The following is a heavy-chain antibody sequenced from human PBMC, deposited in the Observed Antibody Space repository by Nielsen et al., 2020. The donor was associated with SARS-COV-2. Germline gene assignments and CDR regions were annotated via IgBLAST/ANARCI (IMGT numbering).Heavy chain of an antibody. CDR3: VRDKDSTTENLRMDV. V-gene: IGHV3-53*01. Sequence: GGSLRLSCAASGFTVSRNYMSWVRQAPGKGLAWVSFIHEDGSSYYADSVEGRFTISRDNSKNILDLHMNSLRAEDTAVYYCVRDKDSTTENLRMDVWGQGTTVTVSS. CDR2: IHEDGSS. CDR1: GFTVSRNY. D-gene: IGHD4-17*01. J-gene: IGHJ6*02.